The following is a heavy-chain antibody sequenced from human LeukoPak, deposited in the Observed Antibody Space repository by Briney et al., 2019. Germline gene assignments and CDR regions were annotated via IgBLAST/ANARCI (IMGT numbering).Heavy chain of an antibody. D-gene: IGHD3-16*01. Sequence: GGSLRLSCAASGFTVSSNYMSWVRQAPGKGLEWVSVIYSGGSTYYADSVKGRFTISRDNSKNTLYLQMNGLRAEDTAVYYCARWGRDLDAFDIWGQGTMVTVSS. J-gene: IGHJ3*02. CDR3: ARWGRDLDAFDI. V-gene: IGHV3-66*01. CDR2: IYSGGST. CDR1: GFTVSSNY.